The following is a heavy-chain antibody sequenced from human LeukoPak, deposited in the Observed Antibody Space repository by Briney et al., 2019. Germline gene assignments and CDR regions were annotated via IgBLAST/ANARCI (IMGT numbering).Heavy chain of an antibody. CDR1: GFTFSSYA. D-gene: IGHD6-19*01. V-gene: IGHV3-23*01. CDR2: ISGSGGST. Sequence: GGSLRLSCAASGFTFSSYAMSWVRQAPGKGLEWVSAISGSGGSTYYADSVKGRFTISRDNSKNTLYLQMNSLRAEDTAVYYCAKDWARSGSGWYYFDYWGQGTLVTVSS. J-gene: IGHJ4*02. CDR3: AKDWARSGSGWYYFDY.